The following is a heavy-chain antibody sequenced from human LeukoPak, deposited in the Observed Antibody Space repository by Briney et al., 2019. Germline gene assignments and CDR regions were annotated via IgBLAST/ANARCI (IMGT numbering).Heavy chain of an antibody. V-gene: IGHV3-48*01. D-gene: IGHD2-2*01. CDR2: ISSSSSTI. CDR3: ARESDIVVVPAALDY. CDR1: GFTFSSYS. J-gene: IGHJ4*02. Sequence: GGSLRLSCAASGFTFSSYSMNWVRQAPGKGPEWVSYISSSSSTIYYADSVKGRFTISRDNAKNSLYLQMNSLRAEDTAVYYCARESDIVVVPAALDYWGQGTLVTVSS.